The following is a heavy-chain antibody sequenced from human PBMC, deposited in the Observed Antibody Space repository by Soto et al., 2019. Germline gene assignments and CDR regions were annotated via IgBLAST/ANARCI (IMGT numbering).Heavy chain of an antibody. D-gene: IGHD5-18*01. V-gene: IGHV4-34*01. CDR3: ARRYGKNAFDI. CDR2: INHSGST. CDR1: GGSFSGYY. Sequence: SXTLSLTCAVYGGSFSGYYWSWIRQPPGKGLEWIGEINHSGSTNYNPSLKSRVTISIDTSKNQFSLKLSSVTAADTAVYYCARRYGKNAFDIWGQGTMVT. J-gene: IGHJ3*02.